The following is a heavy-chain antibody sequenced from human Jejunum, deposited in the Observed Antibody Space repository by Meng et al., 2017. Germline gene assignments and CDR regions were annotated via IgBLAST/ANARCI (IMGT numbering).Heavy chain of an antibody. Sequence: QESGPGLVRPAETLSLTCTVSGGSVSSAAYYWNWIRQPPGKGLEWIGYIYDSGGTTYSPSLNSRVTISIDTAKNQVSLKVSSVTAADTAVYYCAHSSSSSSFGFDYWGQGTLVTVSS. J-gene: IGHJ4*02. CDR3: AHSSSSSSFGFDY. D-gene: IGHD6-6*01. V-gene: IGHV4-61*08. CDR2: IYDSGGT. CDR1: GGSVSSAAYY.